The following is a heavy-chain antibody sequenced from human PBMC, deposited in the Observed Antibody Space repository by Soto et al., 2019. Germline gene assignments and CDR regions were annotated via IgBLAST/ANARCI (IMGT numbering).Heavy chain of an antibody. CDR1: GYSFNNYW. Sequence: PGESLKISCKGSGYSFNNYWIGWVRQMPGKGLEWMGIIYPGDSYTNYSPSFQGHVTISADKSISTAYLQWSSLKASDTAMYYCARQLVAAGDDYWGQGTLVTVS. D-gene: IGHD2-8*02. V-gene: IGHV5-51*01. CDR2: IYPGDSYT. CDR3: ARQLVAAGDDY. J-gene: IGHJ4*02.